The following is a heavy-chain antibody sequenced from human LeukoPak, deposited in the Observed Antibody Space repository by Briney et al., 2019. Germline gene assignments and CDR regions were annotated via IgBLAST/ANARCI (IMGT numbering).Heavy chain of an antibody. CDR3: ARRGRSSSNFDF. Sequence: GESLKISCKGSGYIFTSYWITWVRQMPGKGLEWMGMIDPTDSYTNYSPSFQGHVTISTDKSISTASLQWSSLKASDTAIYYCARRGRSSSNFDFWGQGTLVTVSS. D-gene: IGHD6-6*01. CDR1: GYIFTSYW. V-gene: IGHV5-10-1*01. CDR2: IDPTDSYT. J-gene: IGHJ4*02.